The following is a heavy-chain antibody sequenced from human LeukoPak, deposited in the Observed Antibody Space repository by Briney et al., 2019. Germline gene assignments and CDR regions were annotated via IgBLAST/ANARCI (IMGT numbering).Heavy chain of an antibody. CDR1: GFTFSYYG. CDR3: ARGQAAY. J-gene: IGHJ4*02. CDR2: MYIGGST. V-gene: IGHV3-66*01. Sequence: GGSLRLSCAASGFTFSYYGMHWVRQAPGKGLEWVSLMYIGGSTYYTDSVRGRFTISRDNSKNTLYLQMNNLRVEDTAVYYCARGQAAYWGQGTLVTVSS.